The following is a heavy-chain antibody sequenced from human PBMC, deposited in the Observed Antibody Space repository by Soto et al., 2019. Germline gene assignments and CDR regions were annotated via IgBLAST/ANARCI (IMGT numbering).Heavy chain of an antibody. CDR2: ISYDGSNK. V-gene: IGHV3-30*18. J-gene: IGHJ4*02. CDR3: AKSCGYSGYALVGEFDY. Sequence: PGGSLRLSCAASGFAFSSYGMHWVRQAPGKGLEWVAVISYDGSNKYYADSVKGRFTISRDNSKNTLYLQMNSLRAEDTAVYYCAKSCGYSGYALVGEFDYWGQGTLVTVSS. CDR1: GFAFSSYG. D-gene: IGHD5-12*01.